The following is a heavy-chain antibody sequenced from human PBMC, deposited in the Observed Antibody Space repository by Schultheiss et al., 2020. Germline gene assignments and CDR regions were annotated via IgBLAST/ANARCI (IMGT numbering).Heavy chain of an antibody. V-gene: IGHV3-21*01. CDR1: GFTFSSYS. CDR3: ASGLWFSEF. D-gene: IGHD3/OR15-3a*01. CDR2: ISSSSSYI. Sequence: GGSLRLSCAASGFTFSSYSMNWVRQAPGKGLEWVSSISSSSSYIYYADSVKGRFTISRDNAKNSLYLQMNSLTAEDTAVYYCASGLWFSEFWGQGTLVTVGS. J-gene: IGHJ4*02.